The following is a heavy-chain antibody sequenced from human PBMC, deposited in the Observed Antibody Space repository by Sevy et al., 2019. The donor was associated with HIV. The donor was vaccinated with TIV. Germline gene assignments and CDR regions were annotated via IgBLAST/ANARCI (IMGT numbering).Heavy chain of an antibody. CDR2: IWFDGSNI. CDR3: ARERTYLFDY. Sequence: GGSLRLSCVASGFTFGSYGMLWVRQAPGKGLEWVADIWFDGSNIHYADSVRGRFTISRDNSKNTLSLHMSSLRVEDTAVYYCARERTYLFDYSGQGTLVTVSS. J-gene: IGHJ4*02. CDR1: GFTFGSYG. V-gene: IGHV3-33*01.